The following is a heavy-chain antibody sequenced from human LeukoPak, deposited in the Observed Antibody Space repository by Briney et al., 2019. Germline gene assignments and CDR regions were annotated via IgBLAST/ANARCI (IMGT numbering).Heavy chain of an antibody. D-gene: IGHD1-26*01. CDR1: GFTFSSYV. CDR2: ISYDGSNE. Sequence: GGSLRLSCAASGFTFSSYVMHWVRQAPGKGLEWVAIISYDGSNEYYADSVKGRFTISRDNAKNSLYLQMNSLRAEDTALYYCARGRNIVGATDFDYWGQGTLVTVSS. CDR3: ARGRNIVGATDFDY. J-gene: IGHJ4*02. V-gene: IGHV3-30*04.